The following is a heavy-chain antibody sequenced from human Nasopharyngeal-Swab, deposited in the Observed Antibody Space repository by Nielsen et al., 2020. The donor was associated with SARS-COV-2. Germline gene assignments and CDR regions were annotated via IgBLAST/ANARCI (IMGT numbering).Heavy chain of an antibody. Sequence: WIRQPPGKGLEWTGYIYYSGSTYYNPSPKSRVTISVDTSKNQFSLKLSSVTAADTAVYYCARGFIGAYYDSNLDVWGKGTTVTVSS. D-gene: IGHD3-22*01. CDR2: IYYSGST. CDR3: ARGFIGAYYDSNLDV. J-gene: IGHJ6*04. V-gene: IGHV4-31*02.